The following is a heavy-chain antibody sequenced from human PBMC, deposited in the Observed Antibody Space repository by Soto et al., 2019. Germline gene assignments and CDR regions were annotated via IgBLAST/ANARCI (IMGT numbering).Heavy chain of an antibody. CDR3: ARESRTWVDGVIGPGDY. CDR2: IRVRNGDT. J-gene: IGHJ4*02. Sequence: GASVKVSCKASGYIFTSNDMTWVRQAPGRGLEWMGWIRVRNGDTHYAPKFRGRVTVTRDTSTSTAYMELRSLRSDDTAVYYCARESRTWVDGVIGPGDYWGQGTLVTVSS. V-gene: IGHV1-18*01. D-gene: IGHD3-10*01. CDR1: GYIFTSND.